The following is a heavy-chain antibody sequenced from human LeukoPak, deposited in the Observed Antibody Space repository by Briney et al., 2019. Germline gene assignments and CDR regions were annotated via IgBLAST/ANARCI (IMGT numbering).Heavy chain of an antibody. V-gene: IGHV4-59*02. CDR3: ARGYFGPAYYCDI. CDR1: GDSVTGRF. Sequence: PSETLALTCIVSGDSVTGRFWSWVRQSPGKALEWIGCVSHSEHTRYNSSLRSRVSLSLDTSQNQFSLRLSSVTAADTASYYCARGYFGPAYYCDIWGQGALVTVAS. J-gene: IGHJ4*02. CDR2: VSHSEHT. D-gene: IGHD3-22*01.